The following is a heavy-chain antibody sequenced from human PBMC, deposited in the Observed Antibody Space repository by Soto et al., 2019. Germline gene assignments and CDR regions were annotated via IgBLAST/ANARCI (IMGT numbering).Heavy chain of an antibody. Sequence: SVNVSFEEAGGAVSSYAISWVRQAHGQGLEXMGGIIPIFGTANYAQKFQGRVTITADESTSTAYMELSSLRSEDTAVYSCARDGEYYDFWSGYYPEGYYGMDVWGQGTTVTVPS. V-gene: IGHV1-69*13. CDR3: ARDGEYYDFWSGYYPEGYYGMDV. J-gene: IGHJ6*02. CDR2: IIPIFGTA. D-gene: IGHD3-3*01. CDR1: GGAVSSYA.